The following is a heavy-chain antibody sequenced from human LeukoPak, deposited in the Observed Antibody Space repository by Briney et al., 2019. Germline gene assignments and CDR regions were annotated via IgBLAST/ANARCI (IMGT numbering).Heavy chain of an antibody. CDR2: ISGSGGST. CDR1: GVTFSSYG. J-gene: IGHJ4*02. Sequence: GGSLRLSCAASGVTFSSYGMSWVRQAPGKGLEWVSAISGSGGSTYYADSVKGRFTISRDNSKNTLYLQMNCLRAEDTAVYYCAKGGYSGYGQFDYWGQGTLVTVSS. CDR3: AKGGYSGYGQFDY. V-gene: IGHV3-23*01. D-gene: IGHD5-12*01.